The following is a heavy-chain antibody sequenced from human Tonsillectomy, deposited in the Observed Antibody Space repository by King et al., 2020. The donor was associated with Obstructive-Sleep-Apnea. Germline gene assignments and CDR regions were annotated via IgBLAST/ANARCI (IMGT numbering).Heavy chain of an antibody. J-gene: IGHJ3*02. CDR1: GGSISRGGYY. CDR2: IYYSGST. CDR3: AREYYYDSSGYYYFAFDI. D-gene: IGHD3-22*01. V-gene: IGHV4-31*03. Sequence: QLQESGPGLVKPSQTLSLTCTVSGGSISRGGYYWSLIRQHPGKGLEWIGYIYYSGSTYYTPSLKSRVTISVDTSKNQFSLKLSAVTAADTAVYYCAREYYYDSSGYYYFAFDIWGQGTMVTVSS.